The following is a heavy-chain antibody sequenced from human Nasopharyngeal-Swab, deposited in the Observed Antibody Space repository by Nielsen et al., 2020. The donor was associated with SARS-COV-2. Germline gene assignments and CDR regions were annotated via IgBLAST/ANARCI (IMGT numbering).Heavy chain of an antibody. V-gene: IGHV3-7*01. J-gene: IGHJ4*02. CDR1: GFTFRDYW. Sequence: GGSLRLSCVASGFTFRDYWMSWVRQAPAKGLEWVASIKQDGSEKNYVDSVKGRFTISRDNAKNSLFLQMDSLRTEDTAFYYCARVGGSTSTMGSWGQGPRATVS. CDR2: IKQDGSEK. D-gene: IGHD2/OR15-2a*01. CDR3: ARVGGSTSTMGS.